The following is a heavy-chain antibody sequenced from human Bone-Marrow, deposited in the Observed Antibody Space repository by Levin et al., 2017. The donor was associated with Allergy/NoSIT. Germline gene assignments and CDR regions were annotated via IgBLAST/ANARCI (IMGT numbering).Heavy chain of an antibody. D-gene: IGHD5-24*01. Sequence: PSETLSLTCAVYGGSFSGYYWSWIRQPPGKGLEWIGEINHSGSTNYNPSLKSRVTISVDTSKNQFSLKLSSVTAADTAVYYCARDPWMATISGAKFAFDIWGQGTMVTVSS. V-gene: IGHV4-34*01. CDR1: GGSFSGYY. J-gene: IGHJ3*02. CDR2: INHSGST. CDR3: ARDPWMATISGAKFAFDI.